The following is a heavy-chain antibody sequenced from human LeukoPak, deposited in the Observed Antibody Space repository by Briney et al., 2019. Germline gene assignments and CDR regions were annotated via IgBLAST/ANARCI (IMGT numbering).Heavy chain of an antibody. CDR1: GFTFSSYW. V-gene: IGHV3-74*01. J-gene: IGHJ6*02. D-gene: IGHD6-19*01. CDR3: ARDRRYSSGWYSYYYGMDV. CDR2: INSDGSST. Sequence: PGGSLRLSCAASGFTFSSYWMHWVRQAPGKGLVWVSRINSDGSSTSYADSVKGRFTISRDNAKNTLYLQMNSLRAEDTAVYYCARDRRYSSGWYSYYYGMDVWGQGTTVTVSS.